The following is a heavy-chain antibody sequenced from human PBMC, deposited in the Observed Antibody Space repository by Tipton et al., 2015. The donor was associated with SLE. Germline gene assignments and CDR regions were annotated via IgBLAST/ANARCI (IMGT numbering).Heavy chain of an antibody. CDR3: TTLGAAGRRGGAAFDV. CDR1: GFTFSSYS. CDR2: IRSDGNKK. D-gene: IGHD6-13*01. Sequence: SLRLSCAASGFTFSSYSMNWVRQAPGKGLEWVAFIRSDGNKKFHADSVKSRFTISRDNSKNMVLVQMNSLRTEDTGIYYCTTLGAAGRRGGAAFDVWGQGTMVTVSS. J-gene: IGHJ3*01. V-gene: IGHV3-30*02.